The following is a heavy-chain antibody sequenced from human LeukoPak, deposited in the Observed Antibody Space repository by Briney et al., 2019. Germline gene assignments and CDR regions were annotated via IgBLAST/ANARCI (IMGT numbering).Heavy chain of an antibody. CDR3: ARDRVTMIVVVTPHYYYGMDV. J-gene: IGHJ6*02. Sequence: GGSLRLSCAASGFTFSSYSMNWVRQAPGKGLEWVSSISSSSSYIYYADSVKGRFTISRDNSKNTLYLQMNSLRAEDTAVYYCARDRVTMIVVVTPHYYYGMDVWGQGTTVTVSS. CDR2: ISSSSSYI. D-gene: IGHD3-22*01. CDR1: GFTFSSYS. V-gene: IGHV3-21*01.